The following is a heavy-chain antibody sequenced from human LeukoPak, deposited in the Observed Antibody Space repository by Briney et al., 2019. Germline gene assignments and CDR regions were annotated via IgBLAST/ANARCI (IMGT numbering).Heavy chain of an antibody. D-gene: IGHD5-12*01. CDR3: ARAGGHEGFDY. CDR2: IYYRGST. CDR1: GGSISSYY. V-gene: IGHV4-59*01. Sequence: SETLSLTCTVSGGSISSYYWSWIRQPPGKGLEWIGYIYYRGSTNYNPSLKSRVTISVDTSKNQFSLKLSSVTAADTAVYYCARAGGHEGFDYWGQGTLVTVSS. J-gene: IGHJ4*02.